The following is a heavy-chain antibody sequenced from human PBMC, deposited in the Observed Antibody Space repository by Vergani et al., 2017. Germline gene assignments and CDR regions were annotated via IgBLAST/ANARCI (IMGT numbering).Heavy chain of an antibody. CDR3: AKRPAAGIDS. D-gene: IGHD2-2*01. CDR2: ISGSGGST. Sequence: EVQLLESGGGLVQPGGSLRLSCAASGFTFSSYAMSWVRQAPGKGLEWVSTISGSGGSTYYADSVKDRFTISRDNSKNTLYLQMNSLRAEDTAVYFCAKRPAAGIDSWGQGTLVTVSS. V-gene: IGHV3-23*01. J-gene: IGHJ4*02. CDR1: GFTFSSYA.